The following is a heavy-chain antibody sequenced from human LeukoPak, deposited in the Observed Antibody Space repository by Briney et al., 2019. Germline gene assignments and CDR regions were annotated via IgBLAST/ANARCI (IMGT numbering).Heavy chain of an antibody. D-gene: IGHD3-22*01. Sequence: ASVQVSCKASGYTFTGYHIHWVRQAPGQGLEWMGWINSNSGGTNYAQKFQGRVTMTRDTSISTAYMDLSRLTSDDTAVYYCARTNYYDSYYFDYWGQGTLVTVSS. J-gene: IGHJ4*02. CDR2: INSNSGGT. CDR1: GYTFTGYH. V-gene: IGHV1-2*02. CDR3: ARTNYYDSYYFDY.